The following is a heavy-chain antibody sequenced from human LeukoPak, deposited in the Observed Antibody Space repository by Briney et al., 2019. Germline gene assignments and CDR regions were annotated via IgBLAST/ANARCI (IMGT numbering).Heavy chain of an antibody. CDR3: ARHSICFDP. CDR1: GGSISSYY. CDR2: ISYSGST. J-gene: IGHJ5*02. Sequence: PSGTLSLTCTVSGGSISSYYWSWIRQPPGKGLEWIGYISYSGSTNYNPSLKSRVTISVDTSKNQFSLKLTFVTAADTAVYYCARHSICFDPWGQGTLVTVSS. V-gene: IGHV4-59*08.